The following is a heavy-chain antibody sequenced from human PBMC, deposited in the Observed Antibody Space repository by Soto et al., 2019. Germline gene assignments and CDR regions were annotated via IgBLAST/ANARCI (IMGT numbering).Heavy chain of an antibody. V-gene: IGHV3-48*02. J-gene: IGHJ6*02. CDR1: GFAFSTYT. Sequence: GGSLRLSCAASGFAFSTYTMSWVRQAPGKGLEWVSSISSSSSTISYADSVKGRFTTSRDNAKNSLSLQMNSLRDEDTAMYYCARSRAMDVWGQGTTVTVSS. CDR3: ARSRAMDV. CDR2: ISSSSSTI.